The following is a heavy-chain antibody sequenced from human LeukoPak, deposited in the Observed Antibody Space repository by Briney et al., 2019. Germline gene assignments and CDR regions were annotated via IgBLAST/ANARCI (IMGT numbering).Heavy chain of an antibody. CDR1: GFTSSSYW. Sequence: GGSLRLSCAASGFTSSSYWMSWVRQAPGKGLEWVANIKQDGSEKYYVDSVKGRSTISRDNAKNSLYLQMSSLRAEDTAVYYCARPNLWFGGLLYYFDYWGQGTLVTVSS. J-gene: IGHJ4*02. V-gene: IGHV3-7*01. D-gene: IGHD3-10*01. CDR3: ARPNLWFGGLLYYFDY. CDR2: IKQDGSEK.